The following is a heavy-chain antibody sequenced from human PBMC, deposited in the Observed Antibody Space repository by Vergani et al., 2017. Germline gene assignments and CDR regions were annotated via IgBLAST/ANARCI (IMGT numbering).Heavy chain of an antibody. V-gene: IGHV1-69*01. CDR2: IIPIFGTA. Sequence: QVQLVQSGAEVKKPGSSVKVSCKASGVIFSNYAISWVRQAPGQGLEWMGGIIPIFGTANYAQKFQGRVTITADESTRTAHMELSSLRSDDTAVYYCARGYSGDSSGYYYFYWGQGTLVTVSS. CDR1: GVIFSNYA. CDR3: ARGYSGDSSGYYYFY. D-gene: IGHD3-22*01. J-gene: IGHJ4*02.